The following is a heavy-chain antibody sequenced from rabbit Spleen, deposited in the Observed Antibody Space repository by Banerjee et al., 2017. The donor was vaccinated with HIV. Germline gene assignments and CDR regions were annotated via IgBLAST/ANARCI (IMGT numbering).Heavy chain of an antibody. J-gene: IGHJ4*01. Sequence: QSLEESGGDLVKPGASLTITCTASGLSFSSSNYMCWFRQAPGKGLEWITCIDTGFGGSTSYARWAKGRFSISKTSSTTVTMQMPILTAADTATYFCAASVDFAGDFNLWGQGTLVTVS. CDR3: AASVDFAGDFNL. CDR2: IDTGFGGST. CDR1: GLSFSSSNY. D-gene: IGHD4-2*01. V-gene: IGHV1S40*01.